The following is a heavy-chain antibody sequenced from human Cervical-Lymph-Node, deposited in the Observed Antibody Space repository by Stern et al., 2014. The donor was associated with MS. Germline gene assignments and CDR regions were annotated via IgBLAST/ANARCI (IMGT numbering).Heavy chain of an antibody. D-gene: IGHD1-26*01. J-gene: IGHJ4*02. CDR2: IGRMTGSA. V-gene: IGHV1-2*02. CDR3: ARDRGSYSDY. Sequence: HVQLMQSGAEVERPGASVKVSCKASGYTFTAYFLHWVRQAPGQGLEWMGWIGRMTGSATNAQKFQDRVTMTRDTSINTGYMEVSSLRSDDTAVYYCARDRGSYSDYWGQGTLVAVSS. CDR1: GYTFTAYF.